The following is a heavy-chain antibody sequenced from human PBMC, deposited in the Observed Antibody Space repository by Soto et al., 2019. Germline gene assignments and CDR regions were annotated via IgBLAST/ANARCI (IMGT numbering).Heavy chain of an antibody. D-gene: IGHD1-26*01. V-gene: IGHV3-21*01. Sequence: PGGSLRLSCAASVFTFSSYSMNWVRQAPGKGLEWVSSISSSSYIYYADSVKGRFTISRDNAKNSLYLQMNSLRAEDTAVYYCARDQWELLGGMDVWGQGTTVTVSS. CDR1: VFTFSSYS. J-gene: IGHJ6*02. CDR2: ISSSSYI. CDR3: ARDQWELLGGMDV.